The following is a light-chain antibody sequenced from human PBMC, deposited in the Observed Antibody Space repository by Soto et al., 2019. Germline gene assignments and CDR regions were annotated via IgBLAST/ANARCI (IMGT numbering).Light chain of an antibody. Sequence: EIVLTQSPATLSLSPGERSTLSCRASQSVTTYLAWYQQKPGQAPRLXXYGASFRATGIPARFSGIGSGTDFTLPISSLEPEDFAAYYGQQYHSWPPRTFGQGTKVDIK. V-gene: IGKV3-11*01. J-gene: IGKJ1*01. CDR3: QQYHSWPPRT. CDR1: QSVTTY. CDR2: GAS.